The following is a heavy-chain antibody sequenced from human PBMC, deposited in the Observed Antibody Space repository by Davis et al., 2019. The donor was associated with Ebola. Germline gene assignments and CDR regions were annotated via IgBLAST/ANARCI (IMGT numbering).Heavy chain of an antibody. V-gene: IGHV6-1*01. D-gene: IGHD5-12*01. CDR3: ARGWLRSGLDV. Sequence: HSQTLSLTCAISGDSVAGGSGGWNWIRQSPSRGLEWLGRTYYSSKWYDGYAESVKSRINIRPDTAKHQFSLHLNSVTPEDTAVYYCARGWLRSGLDVWGKGAAVTVSS. J-gene: IGHJ6*04. CDR1: GDSVAGGSGG. CDR2: TYYSSKWYD.